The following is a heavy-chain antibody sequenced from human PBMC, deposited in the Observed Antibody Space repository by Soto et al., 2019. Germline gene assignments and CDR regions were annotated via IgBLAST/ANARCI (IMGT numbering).Heavy chain of an antibody. J-gene: IGHJ5*02. CDR3: APSRMTLRRGVIFNPPYNWFDP. V-gene: IGHV3-21*01. Sequence: EVQLEASGGGRVKPGVSLRLSCVTSGFSFSNFGMNWLRQSPGKGLEWVAFISTTGDYIYYADSLRGRFTISRDNGKNTLFLQMNGLRPEDTAVYYCAPSRMTLRRGVIFNPPYNWFDPWGRGTLVAVSS. D-gene: IGHD3-10*01. CDR2: ISTTGDYI. CDR1: GFSFSNFG.